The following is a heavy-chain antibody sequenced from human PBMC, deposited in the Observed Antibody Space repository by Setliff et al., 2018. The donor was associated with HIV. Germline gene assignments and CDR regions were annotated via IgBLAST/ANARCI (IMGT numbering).Heavy chain of an antibody. V-gene: IGHV1-24*01. Sequence: ASVKVSCKVFGYTLSALSIHWVRQAPGKGLEWMGGFDPEDGERINAEKFQGRVTMTADTSTDTAYMALSGLTSEDTAVYYCATDPGRRITFGGVIVNPDYWGQGTLVTVSS. J-gene: IGHJ4*02. D-gene: IGHD3-16*02. CDR1: GYTLSALS. CDR2: FDPEDGER. CDR3: ATDPGRRITFGGVIVNPDY.